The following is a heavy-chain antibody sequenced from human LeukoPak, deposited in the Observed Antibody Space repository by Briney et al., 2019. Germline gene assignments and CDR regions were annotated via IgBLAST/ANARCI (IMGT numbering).Heavy chain of an antibody. CDR3: ARPEAHDFWSGYYTY. V-gene: IGHV3-30*03. Sequence: GGSLRLSCAGSGFTFRSYGMHWVRQSPGKGLEWLALISPDGRSEYYAGSVKGRFTISRDNAKNSLYLQMNSLRAEDTAVYYCARPEAHDFWSGYYTYWGQGTLVTVSS. CDR2: ISPDGRSE. J-gene: IGHJ4*02. D-gene: IGHD3-3*01. CDR1: GFTFRSYG.